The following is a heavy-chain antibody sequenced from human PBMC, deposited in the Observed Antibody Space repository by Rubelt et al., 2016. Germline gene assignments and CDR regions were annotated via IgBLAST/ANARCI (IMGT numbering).Heavy chain of an antibody. CDR1: GFTFSIYS. J-gene: IGHJ3*01. CDR2: ISSSSNYI. Sequence: PGGSLRLSCAASGFTFSIYSVNWVRQAPGKGLEWVSSISSSSNYIYYADSVKGRFTISRDNAKKSLYLQMNSLRAENTALYYCARGGGSGYDWGDAFDVWGQGTMVTVSS. D-gene: IGHD5-12*01. V-gene: IGHV3-21*01. CDR3: ARGGGSGYDWGDAFDV.